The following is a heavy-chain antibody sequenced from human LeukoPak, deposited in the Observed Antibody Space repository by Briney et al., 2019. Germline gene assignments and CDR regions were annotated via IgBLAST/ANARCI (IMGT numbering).Heavy chain of an antibody. V-gene: IGHV3-11*01. J-gene: IGHJ4*02. D-gene: IGHD3-22*01. Sequence: GGSLRLSCAASGLTFSDYYMSWIRQAPGKGPEWVSYISSSGSTIYYADSVKGRFTISRDNAKNSLYLQMNSLRAEDPGVYYSARVTYYYDSSGYYENLNQFDYWGQGTLVTVSS. CDR3: ARVTYYYDSSGYYENLNQFDY. CDR1: GLTFSDYY. CDR2: ISSSGSTI.